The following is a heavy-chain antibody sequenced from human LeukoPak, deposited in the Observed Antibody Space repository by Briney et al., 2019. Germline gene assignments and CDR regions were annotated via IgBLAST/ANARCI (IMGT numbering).Heavy chain of an antibody. Sequence: PSQTLSLTCTVSGGSISSGGYYWSWIRQHRGKGLEWIGYIYYSGSIYYNPSLKSRVTISVDTSKNQFSLKLSSVTAADTAVYYCARGYYYDSSGYWYYFDYWGQGTLVTVSS. CDR1: GGSISSGGYY. J-gene: IGHJ4*02. V-gene: IGHV4-31*03. CDR3: ARGYYYDSSGYWYYFDY. CDR2: IYYSGSI. D-gene: IGHD3-22*01.